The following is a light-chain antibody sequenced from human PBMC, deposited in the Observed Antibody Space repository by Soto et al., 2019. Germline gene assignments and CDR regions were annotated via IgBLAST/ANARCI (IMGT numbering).Light chain of an antibody. Sequence: ETRMTESPATLSVTPRERVTLSCRASQSVTSSLAWYQQEPGQAPRLLIYGASTRATGIPARFSGSGSGTEFTLTISSLQSEDFTVYYCQQYIFWPITFGGRTKVDI. CDR2: GAS. CDR1: QSVTSS. V-gene: IGKV3-15*01. CDR3: QQYIFWPIT. J-gene: IGKJ4*01.